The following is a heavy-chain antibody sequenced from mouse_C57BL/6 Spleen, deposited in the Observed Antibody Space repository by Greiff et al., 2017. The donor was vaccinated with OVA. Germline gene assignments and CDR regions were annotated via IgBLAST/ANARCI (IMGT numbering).Heavy chain of an antibody. CDR3: AGNKDFDY. CDR1: GYTFTDYY. Sequence: EVQLQQSGPELVKPGASVKISCKASGYTFTDYYMNWVKQSHGKSLEWIGDINPNNGGTSYNQKFKGKATLTVDKSSSTAYMELRSLTSEDSAVYYCAGNKDFDYWGQGTTLTVSS. V-gene: IGHV1-26*01. CDR2: INPNNGGT. J-gene: IGHJ2*01.